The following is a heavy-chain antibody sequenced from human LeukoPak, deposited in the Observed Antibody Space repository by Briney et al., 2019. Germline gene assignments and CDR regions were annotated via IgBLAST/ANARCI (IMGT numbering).Heavy chain of an antibody. V-gene: IGHV3-9*01. CDR3: AKGSDYSNYVPDY. D-gene: IGHD4-11*01. J-gene: IGHJ4*02. Sequence: GRSLRLSCAASGFTFDDYAMHWVRQAPGKGLEWVSGISWNSGSIGYADSVKGRFTISRDNAKNPLYLQVNSLRAEDTALYYCAKGSDYSNYVPDYWGQGTLVTVSS. CDR1: GFTFDDYA. CDR2: ISWNSGSI.